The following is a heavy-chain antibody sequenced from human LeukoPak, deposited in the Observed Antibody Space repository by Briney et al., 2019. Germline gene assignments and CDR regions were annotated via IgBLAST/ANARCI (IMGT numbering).Heavy chain of an antibody. Sequence: SETLSLTCIVSGGSISSYYWSWIRQPPGKGLEWIGYSYYSGSTNYNPSLKSRVTISVDTSKNQFSLKLSSVTAADTAVYYCARGLMMAVAVRGEFHYWGQGTLVTVSS. CDR1: GGSISSYY. CDR3: ARGLMMAVAVRGEFHY. D-gene: IGHD6-13*01. V-gene: IGHV4-59*01. J-gene: IGHJ4*02. CDR2: SYYSGST.